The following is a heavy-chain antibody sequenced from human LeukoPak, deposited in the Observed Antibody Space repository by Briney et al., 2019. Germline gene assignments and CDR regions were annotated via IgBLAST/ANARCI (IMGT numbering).Heavy chain of an antibody. V-gene: IGHV1-2*03. CDR2: INPNSGGT. Sequence: GSSVKVSCKASGGTFSSYAISWVQQAPGQGLEWMGWINPNSGGTNYAQKFQGRVTMTRDTSISTAYMELTSLRSDDTAVYYCARDIVGATSWFYPIDYWGQGTLVTVSS. CDR3: ARDIVGATSWFYPIDY. CDR1: GGTFSSYA. D-gene: IGHD1-26*01. J-gene: IGHJ4*02.